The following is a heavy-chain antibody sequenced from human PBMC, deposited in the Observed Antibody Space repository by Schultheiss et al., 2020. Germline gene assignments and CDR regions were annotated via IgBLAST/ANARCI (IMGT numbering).Heavy chain of an antibody. CDR1: GGSISTYY. CDR2: IYTGGNT. Sequence: GSLRLSCTVSGGSISTYYWSWIRQPAGQPLEWIGRIYTGGNTRYNPSLNSRASMSVDTSKNQFSLKLSSVTAADTAVYYCARGFRDTNWFDPWGQGTLVTVSS. V-gene: IGHV4-4*07. CDR3: ARGFRDTNWFDP. J-gene: IGHJ5*02. D-gene: IGHD3-10*01.